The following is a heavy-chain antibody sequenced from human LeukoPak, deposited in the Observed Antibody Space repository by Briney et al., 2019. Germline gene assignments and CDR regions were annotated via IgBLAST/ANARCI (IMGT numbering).Heavy chain of an antibody. CDR1: GGSFSGYY. D-gene: IGHD3-10*01. V-gene: IGHV4-34*01. Sequence: SETLSLTCAVYGGSFSGYYWSWIRQPPGKGLEWIGEINHSGSTNHNPSLKSRVTISVDTSKNQFSLKLSSVTAADTAVYYCARVPNYSPRITMVRGVPWFDPWGQGTLVTVSS. J-gene: IGHJ5*02. CDR3: ARVPNYSPRITMVRGVPWFDP. CDR2: INHSGST.